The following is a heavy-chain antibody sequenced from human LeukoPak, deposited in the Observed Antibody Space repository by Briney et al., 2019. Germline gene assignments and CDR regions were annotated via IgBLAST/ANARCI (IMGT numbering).Heavy chain of an antibody. Sequence: SVKVSCKASGYTFTSYYIHWVRQAPGQGLEWMGWINPNSGATNYTQKFQGRVNMTRDTSISTAYMELSRLRSDDTAVYYCARGSGGYSYVDYWGQGTLVSVPS. CDR2: INPNSGAT. CDR1: GYTFTSYY. CDR3: ARGSGGYSYVDY. V-gene: IGHV1-2*02. D-gene: IGHD5-18*01. J-gene: IGHJ4*02.